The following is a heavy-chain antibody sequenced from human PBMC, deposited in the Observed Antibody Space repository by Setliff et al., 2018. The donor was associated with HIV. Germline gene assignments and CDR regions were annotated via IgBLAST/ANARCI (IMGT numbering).Heavy chain of an antibody. CDR3: AREIGG. CDR1: GGSVSSTNW. CDR2: IYYSGST. Sequence: SETLSLTCAVPGGSVSSTNWWSWIRQPPGKGLEWIGSIYYSGSTNYNPSLKSRVTISVDTSKNQFSLKLSSVTAADTAVYYCAREIGGWGQGTLVTVSS. J-gene: IGHJ4*02. V-gene: IGHV4-61*01.